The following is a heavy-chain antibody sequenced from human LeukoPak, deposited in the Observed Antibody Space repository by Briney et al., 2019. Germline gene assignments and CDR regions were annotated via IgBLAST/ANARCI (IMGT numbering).Heavy chain of an antibody. D-gene: IGHD5-12*01. CDR1: GFAFGSYS. Sequence: GGSLRLSCAASGFAFGSYSFNWVRQAPGKGLEWISYISSSSGSIYYADSVKGRFTISRDNAKNSLHLQMNSLKVEDTAVYYCARDGGGYEANPGGSDIWGQGTMVTVSS. V-gene: IGHV3-48*04. J-gene: IGHJ3*02. CDR2: ISSSSGSI. CDR3: ARDGGGYEANPGGSDI.